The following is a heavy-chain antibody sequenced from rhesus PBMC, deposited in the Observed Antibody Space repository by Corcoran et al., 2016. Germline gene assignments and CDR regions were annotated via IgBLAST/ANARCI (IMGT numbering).Heavy chain of an antibody. CDR2: IFGGGGNT. V-gene: IGHV4-160*01. CDR1: GYSISNNQ. CDR3: ARGCTYRGCPLVQIDY. D-gene: IGHD2-21*01. J-gene: IGHJ4*01. Sequence: QLQLQESGPGLVKPSETLSLTCAVSGYSISNNQRVWLRQHPGTGLEWIGRIFGGGGNTDYNPSLKSRVTISTDTSKNQFSLKVNSVIAADTAVYYCARGCTYRGCPLVQIDYWGQGVLVTVSS.